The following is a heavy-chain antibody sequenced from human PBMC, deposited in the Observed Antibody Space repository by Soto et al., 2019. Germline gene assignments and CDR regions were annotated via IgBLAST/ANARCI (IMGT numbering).Heavy chain of an antibody. J-gene: IGHJ5*01. V-gene: IGHV3-23*01. CDR1: GFSFSDYA. Sequence: GSLRLSCAASGFSFSDYAMSWARQAPGKGLEWVSSISRTGDSAYYADSVKGRFAISRDRSKNRLSLQMNSLRVEDTAVYYCAKGPDGSGYYHNWFDSWGQGALVTVSS. CDR2: ISRTGDSA. CDR3: AKGPDGSGYYHNWFDS. D-gene: IGHD3-22*01.